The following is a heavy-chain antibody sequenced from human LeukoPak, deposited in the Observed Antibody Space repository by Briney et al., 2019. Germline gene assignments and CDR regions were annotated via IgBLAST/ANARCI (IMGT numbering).Heavy chain of an antibody. Sequence: KAGGSLRLSCAASGFTFSAYSMNWVRQAPRKGLEWISYISSSSTTTYYADSVKGRFTISRDNAKNSLYLQMNSLRAEDTAVYYCARATAWLARGLAYFDYWGQGTLVTVSS. CDR3: ARATAWLARGLAYFDY. D-gene: IGHD3-16*01. CDR1: GFTFSAYS. V-gene: IGHV3-48*01. J-gene: IGHJ4*02. CDR2: ISSSSTTT.